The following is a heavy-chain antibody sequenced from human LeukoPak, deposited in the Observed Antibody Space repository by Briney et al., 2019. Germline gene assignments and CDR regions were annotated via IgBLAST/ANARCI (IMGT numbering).Heavy chain of an antibody. CDR3: ATNILVRDIINWFDP. CDR1: GYSFADYY. V-gene: IGHV1-2*02. CDR2: IKPNSGGT. D-gene: IGHD3-10*01. Sequence: ASVKVSCKASGYSFADYYMHWVRQAPGQGLEWMGWIKPNSGGTRSAQKFQGRVTMTRDTSISTAYMELSSLRYDDTAVYYCATNILVRDIINWFDPWGQGTLVTVSS. J-gene: IGHJ5*02.